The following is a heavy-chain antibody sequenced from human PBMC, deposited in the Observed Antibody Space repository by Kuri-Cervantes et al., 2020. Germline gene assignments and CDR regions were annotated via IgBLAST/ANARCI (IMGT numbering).Heavy chain of an antibody. J-gene: IGHJ4*02. CDR3: AREDIMSSAPTN. CDR2: IYYSGST. D-gene: IGHD5-12*01. V-gene: IGHV4-39*07. CDR1: GGSISSSSYY. Sequence: SETLSLTCTVSGGSISSSSYYWGWIRQPPGKGLEWIGSIYYSGSTYYNPSLKSRVAISGDTSKNQFSLKLSSVTAADTAVYYCAREDIMSSAPTNWGQGTLVTVSS.